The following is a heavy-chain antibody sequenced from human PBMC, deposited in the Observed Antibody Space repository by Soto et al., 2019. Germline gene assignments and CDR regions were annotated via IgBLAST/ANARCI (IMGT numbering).Heavy chain of an antibody. CDR2: IIPILDIT. CDR3: ARGYHTAWVAFDI. CDR1: GGTFSRNT. V-gene: IGHV1-69*02. Sequence: QVQLVQSGAEVKKPGSSVKVSCKASGGTFSRNTISWVRQAPGQGLEWVGRIIPILDITNYAQKFQGRVTITADESTSTAYMELSSLISVDTAVYYWARGYHTAWVAFDIWGQGTRVTVSS. D-gene: IGHD5-18*01. J-gene: IGHJ3*02.